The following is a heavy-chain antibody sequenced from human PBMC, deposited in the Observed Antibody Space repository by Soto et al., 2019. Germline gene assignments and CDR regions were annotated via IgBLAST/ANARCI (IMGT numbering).Heavy chain of an antibody. CDR3: ARDEYVDLPYCYGMDV. D-gene: IGHD3-10*02. V-gene: IGHV3-48*01. CDR2: ISSSNSTI. CDR1: GFTFSSSS. J-gene: IGHJ6*02. Sequence: EVQLVESGGGLVQPGGSLRLSCAASGFTFSSSSMNWVRQAPGKGLEWVSYISSSNSTIYYADSVKGRFTISRDNAKNSLYLQMNSLRPEDTAVEYCARDEYVDLPYCYGMDVWGQGTTVTVSS.